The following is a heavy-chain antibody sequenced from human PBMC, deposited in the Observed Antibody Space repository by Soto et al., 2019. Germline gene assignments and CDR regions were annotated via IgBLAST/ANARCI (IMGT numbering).Heavy chain of an antibody. CDR3: ASWNLNMAGVFDY. V-gene: IGHV4-31*03. D-gene: IGHD1-1*01. J-gene: IGHJ4*02. CDR1: GGSISSGGYY. Sequence: SETLCLTCTVSGGSISSGGYYWSWIRQHPGKGLEWIGYIYYSGSTYYNPSLKSRVTISVDTSKNQFSLKLSSVTAADTAVYYCASWNLNMAGVFDYWGQGTLVTVSP. CDR2: IYYSGST.